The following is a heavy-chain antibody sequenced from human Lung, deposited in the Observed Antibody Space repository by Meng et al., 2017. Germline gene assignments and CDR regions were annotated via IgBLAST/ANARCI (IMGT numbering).Heavy chain of an antibody. CDR1: GGSCSDYY. D-gene: IGHD4-11*01. J-gene: IGHJ4*02. Sequence: QVQRQQGGAGLLKPAETRSLTCVVSGGSCSDYYWSWIRQPPGKGLEWIGEINHSGSTNYNPSLESRATISVDTSQNNFSLKLSSVTAADSAVYYCARGPTTMAHDFDYWGQGTLVTVFS. V-gene: IGHV4-34*01. CDR2: INHSGST. CDR3: ARGPTTMAHDFDY.